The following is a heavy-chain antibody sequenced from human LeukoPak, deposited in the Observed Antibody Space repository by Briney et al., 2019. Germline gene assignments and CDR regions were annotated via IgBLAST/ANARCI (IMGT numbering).Heavy chain of an antibody. Sequence: QPGGSLRLSCATSGFSFSSYAMTWVRQAPGKGLDWVSSISYSGGSTHYADSVMGRFTISRDNSKNTLYLQMNSLRPEDTALYYCAKDESPGHGSYGIYYYYMDVWGNGTTVTVSS. CDR1: GFSFSSYA. J-gene: IGHJ6*03. V-gene: IGHV3-23*01. D-gene: IGHD3-10*01. CDR2: ISYSGGST. CDR3: AKDESPGHGSYGIYYYYMDV.